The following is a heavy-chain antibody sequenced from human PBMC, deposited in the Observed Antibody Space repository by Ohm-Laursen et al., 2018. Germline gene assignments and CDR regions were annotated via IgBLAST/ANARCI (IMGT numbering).Heavy chain of an antibody. Sequence: SLRLSCSASGSSFSTYSMNWVRQAPGKGLEWVSHVSGSGYTKYYGDSVKGRFTISRDNAENSLYLQMNSLRADDTAVYYCAREQFDYNVPLPRGGMDVWGQGTTVTVSS. CDR3: AREQFDYNVPLPRGGMDV. D-gene: IGHD4/OR15-4a*01. CDR1: GSSFSTYS. CDR2: VSGSGYTK. J-gene: IGHJ6*02. V-gene: IGHV3-48*01.